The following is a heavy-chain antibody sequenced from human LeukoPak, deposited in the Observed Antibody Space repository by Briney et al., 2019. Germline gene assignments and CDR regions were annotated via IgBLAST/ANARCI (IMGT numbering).Heavy chain of an antibody. CDR2: MNEYGSEI. D-gene: IGHD2-2*01. J-gene: IGHJ4*02. Sequence: GGSLRLSCSVSGFVFRDFSMSWVRQAPGKGLEWVAKMNEYGSEIFYVDSVKGRFTISRDNGKNSLYLQMNRLRAEDTAVYYCARPRGCGSSRCNNFDYWGQGTLVTVSS. CDR3: ARPRGCGSSRCNNFDY. V-gene: IGHV3-7*01. CDR1: GFVFRDFS.